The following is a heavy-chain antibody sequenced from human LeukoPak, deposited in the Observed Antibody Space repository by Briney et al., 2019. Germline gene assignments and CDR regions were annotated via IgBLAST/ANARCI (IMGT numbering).Heavy chain of an antibody. V-gene: IGHV1-2*02. CDR2: INPNSGGT. Sequence: ASVKVSCKASGYTFTGYYMHWVRQAPGQGLEWMGWINPNSGGTNYAQKFQGRDTMTRDTSISTAYMELSRLRSDDTAVYYCSRSNRQQLTPIIFDYWGQGTLVTVSS. D-gene: IGHD6-13*01. CDR1: GYTFTGYY. J-gene: IGHJ4*02. CDR3: SRSNRQQLTPIIFDY.